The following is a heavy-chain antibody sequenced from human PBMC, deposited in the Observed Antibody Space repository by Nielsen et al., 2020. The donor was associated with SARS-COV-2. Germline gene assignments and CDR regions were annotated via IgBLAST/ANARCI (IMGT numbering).Heavy chain of an antibody. Sequence: SVKVSCKVSGGTFSSYAISWVRQAPGQGLEWMGGIIPIFGTANYAQKFQGRVTITADESTSTAYMELSSLRSEDTAVYYCARAENYGSGSYGSGYYYMDVWGKVTTVTVSS. CDR1: GGTFSSYA. CDR2: IIPIFGTA. V-gene: IGHV1-69*13. CDR3: ARAENYGSGSYGSGYYYMDV. D-gene: IGHD3-10*01. J-gene: IGHJ6*03.